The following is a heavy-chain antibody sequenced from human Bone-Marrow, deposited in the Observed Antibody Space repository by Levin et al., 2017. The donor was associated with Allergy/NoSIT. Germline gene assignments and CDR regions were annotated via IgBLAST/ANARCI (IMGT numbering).Heavy chain of an antibody. Sequence: ASVKVSCRAFAYSFSDYYIHWLRQAPGKGLEWIGWINPSNGISHYTQNFQGRVSMTRDMSLRTVYLELTRLTSDDTAGYYCARDGAGASAPYFYSVMDVWGQGASVAVYS. J-gene: IGHJ6*02. V-gene: IGHV1-2*02. CDR2: INPSNGIS. CDR3: ARDGAGASAPYFYSVMDV. CDR1: AYSFSDYY. D-gene: IGHD2-15*01.